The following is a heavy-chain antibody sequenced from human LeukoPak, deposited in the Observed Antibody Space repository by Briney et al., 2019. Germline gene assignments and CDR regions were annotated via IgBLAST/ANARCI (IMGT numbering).Heavy chain of an antibody. CDR3: ARGRLRSLFDH. CDR1: GYTFPNFF. J-gene: IGHJ4*02. D-gene: IGHD4-17*01. Sequence: ASVKVSCKASGYTFPNFFLHWVRQAPGQGLEWMGIINPSGGSTSYAQKFQGRVIMTRDMSTSTLCMELSNLRSEDTAVYYCARGRLRSLFDHWGQGTLVTVSS. V-gene: IGHV1-46*01. CDR2: INPSGGST.